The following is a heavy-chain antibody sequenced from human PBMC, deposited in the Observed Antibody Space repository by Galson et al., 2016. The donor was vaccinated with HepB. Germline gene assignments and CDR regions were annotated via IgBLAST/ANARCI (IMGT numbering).Heavy chain of an antibody. CDR1: GFTFNTYA. CDR3: AKRDYSDSDGYLPLFDR. V-gene: IGHV3-23*01. Sequence: SLRLSCAASGFTFNTYAMSWVRQAPGKGPEWVSAITGNGGTTYYTVSVKGRFTISRDNSKNTLYLQMNSLRVDDTAVYYCAKRDYSDSDGYLPLFDRWGQGTLVTVSS. D-gene: IGHD3-22*01. J-gene: IGHJ4*02. CDR2: ITGNGGTT.